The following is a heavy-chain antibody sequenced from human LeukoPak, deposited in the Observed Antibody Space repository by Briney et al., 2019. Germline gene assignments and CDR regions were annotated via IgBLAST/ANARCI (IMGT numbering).Heavy chain of an antibody. D-gene: IGHD3-10*01. J-gene: IGHJ4*02. V-gene: IGHV4-4*07. CDR2: IYTSGST. CDR1: GGSISSYY. CDR3: AKTMVRGAKGYYFDY. Sequence: SETLSLTCTVSGGSISSYYWSWIRQPAGKGLEWIGRIYTSGSTNYNPSLKSRVTMSVGTSKNQFSLKLSSVTAADTAVYYCAKTMVRGAKGYYFDYWGQGTLVTVSS.